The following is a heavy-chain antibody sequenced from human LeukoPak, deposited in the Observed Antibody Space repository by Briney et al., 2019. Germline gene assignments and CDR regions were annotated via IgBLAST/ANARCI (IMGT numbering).Heavy chain of an antibody. V-gene: IGHV3-23*01. CDR1: GFTFNNFP. J-gene: IGHJ4*02. D-gene: IGHD3-22*01. CDR2: ISGSGGTT. CDR3: AKDGYFHDSSGYSYFDY. Sequence: GGSLRLSCAASGFTFNNFPMRWVRQVPGKGLEWVSSISGSGGTTYYAGSVRGRFTISRDNAKKTLFLQMRSLRAEDTALYYCAKDGYFHDSSGYSYFDYWGQGILVSVSS.